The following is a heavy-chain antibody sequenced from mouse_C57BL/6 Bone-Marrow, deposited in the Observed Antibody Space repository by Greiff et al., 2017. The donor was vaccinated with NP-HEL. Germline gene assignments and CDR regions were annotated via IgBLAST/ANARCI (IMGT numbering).Heavy chain of an antibody. CDR3: ARDRNGRFAY. CDR2: ISDGGSYT. J-gene: IGHJ3*01. Sequence: EVKLMESGGGLVKPGGSLKLSCAASGFTFSSYAMSWVRQTPEKRLEWVATISDGGSYTYYPDNVKGRFTISRDNAKNNLYLQMSHLKSEDTAMYYCARDRNGRFAYWGQGTLVTVSA. CDR1: GFTFSSYA. V-gene: IGHV5-4*01.